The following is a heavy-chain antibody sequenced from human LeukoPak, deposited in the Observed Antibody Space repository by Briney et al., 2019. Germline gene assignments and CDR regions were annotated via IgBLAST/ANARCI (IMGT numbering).Heavy chain of an antibody. CDR1: GYSISSGYY. CDR3: ARLRNYYDSSGDDY. Sequence: SETLSLTCAVSGYSISSGYYWGWIRQPPGKGLEWIGSIYHSGSTYYNPSLKSRVTISVDTSKNQFSLTLSSVTAADTAVYYCARLRNYYDSSGDDYWGQGTLVTVSS. D-gene: IGHD3-22*01. J-gene: IGHJ4*02. V-gene: IGHV4-38-2*01. CDR2: IYHSGST.